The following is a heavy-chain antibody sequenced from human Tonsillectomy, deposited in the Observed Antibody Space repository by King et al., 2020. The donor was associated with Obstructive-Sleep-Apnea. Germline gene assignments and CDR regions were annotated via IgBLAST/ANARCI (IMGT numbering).Heavy chain of an antibody. V-gene: IGHV3-33*06. Sequence: VQLVESGGGVVQPGRSLRLSCTASGFTFSNYGMHWVRQAPGKGLEGVAVIWHEGSNEYYADSAKGRFTISRDNSKNTLYLQMNRLRAGDTAVYYCAKDLRYLGYYFDHWGQGTLVTVSS. J-gene: IGHJ4*02. D-gene: IGHD3-16*01. CDR2: IWHEGSNE. CDR1: GFTFSNYG. CDR3: AKDLRYLGYYFDH.